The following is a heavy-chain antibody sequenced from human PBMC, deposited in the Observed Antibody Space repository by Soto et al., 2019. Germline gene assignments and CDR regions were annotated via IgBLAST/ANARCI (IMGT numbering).Heavy chain of an antibody. CDR1: GYRFTAYY. J-gene: IGHJ4*02. D-gene: IGHD3-10*01. Sequence: ASLKVSCKTSGYRFTAYYVHWVRQAPGQGPEWMGYVSPNNGATIYAQKFQGRVTLTGDTSISTAYMVLSRLTSDDTAIYYCARVEGSASSAGDWGQGTQVTVSS. V-gene: IGHV1-2*02. CDR2: VSPNNGAT. CDR3: ARVEGSASSAGD.